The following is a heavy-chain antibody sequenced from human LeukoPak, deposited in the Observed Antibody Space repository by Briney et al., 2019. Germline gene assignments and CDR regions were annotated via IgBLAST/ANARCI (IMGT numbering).Heavy chain of an antibody. J-gene: IGHJ4*02. CDR1: GYTFTGYY. CDR3: GRRRIDCSDTGCYVDY. V-gene: IGHV1-2*02. D-gene: IGHD2-15*01. Sequence: ASVKVSCKASGYTFTGYYIHWMRQAPGQGLEWMGWMNPNRGDTSYAQKFQGRVTMTWDTPINTAYMELSGLTSDDTAVYYCGRRRIDCSDTGCYVDYWGQGTLVTVSS. CDR2: MNPNRGDT.